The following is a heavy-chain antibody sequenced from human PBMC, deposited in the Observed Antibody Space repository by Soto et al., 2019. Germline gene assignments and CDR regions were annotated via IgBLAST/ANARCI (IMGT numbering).Heavy chain of an antibody. CDR1: GDSMGSGDYY. J-gene: IGHJ5*02. V-gene: IGHV4-30-4*01. Sequence: QVQLQESGPGLVKPSQTLSLTCTVSGDSMGSGDYYWTWIRQPPGKGLEGIGLIYYIGTTFYNPSLESRVNISIDTSKNHFSLRLTSVTAADTAVYYCSRGSTYYGFLTWGQGTLVTVSS. CDR2: IYYIGTT. D-gene: IGHD3-10*01. CDR3: SRGSTYYGFLT.